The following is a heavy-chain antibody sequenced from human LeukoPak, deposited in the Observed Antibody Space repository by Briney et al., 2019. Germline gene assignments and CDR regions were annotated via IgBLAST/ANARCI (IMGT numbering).Heavy chain of an antibody. V-gene: IGHV3-23*01. D-gene: IGHD2-2*02. CDR2: ISGSGGST. CDR1: GFTFSSYA. J-gene: IGHJ4*02. Sequence: GGSLRLSCAASGFTFSSYAMSWVRQAPGKGLEWVLAISGSGGSTYYADSVKGRFTISRDNSKNTLYVQMNSLRAEDTAVYYCAKEGDIVVVPAAIEGIHWGQGTLITVSS. CDR3: AKEGDIVVVPAAIEGIH.